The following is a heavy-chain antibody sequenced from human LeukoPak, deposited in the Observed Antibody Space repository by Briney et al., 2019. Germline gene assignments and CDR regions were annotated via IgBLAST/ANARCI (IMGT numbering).Heavy chain of an antibody. Sequence: GGSLRLSCAASGFTFSNYAMSWVRQAPGKGLEWVSAISGSGGSTYYADSVKGRFTISRDNSKNTLYLQMNSLRAEDTAVYYCAKAGAVVVVAAKYFDYWGQGTLVTVSS. D-gene: IGHD2-15*01. J-gene: IGHJ4*02. CDR2: ISGSGGST. CDR3: AKAGAVVVVAAKYFDY. CDR1: GFTFSNYA. V-gene: IGHV3-23*01.